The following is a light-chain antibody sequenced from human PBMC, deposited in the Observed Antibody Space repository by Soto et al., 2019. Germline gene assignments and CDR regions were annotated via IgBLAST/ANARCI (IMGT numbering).Light chain of an antibody. CDR1: SSDVGAYKY. Sequence: QSALTQPPSASGSPGQSVTISCTGTSSDVGAYKYVSWYQKYPGKAPKLMIYEVTKRPSGVPDRFSGSKSGNTASLTVSGLQAEDEADYYCTAYVGNDIWVFGGGTKVTVL. CDR3: TAYVGNDIWV. J-gene: IGLJ3*02. V-gene: IGLV2-8*01. CDR2: EVT.